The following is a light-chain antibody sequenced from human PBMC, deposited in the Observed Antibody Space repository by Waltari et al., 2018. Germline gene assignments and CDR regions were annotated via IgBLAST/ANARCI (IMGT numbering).Light chain of an antibody. V-gene: IGLV1-47*01. Sequence: QSVLTQPPSASGTPGPRVTISCSGSSPNIRSNYVYWYQQLPGTAPKLLIYRNNQRPSGVPDRFSGSKSGTSASLAISGLRSEDEADYYCAAWDDSLSGVVFGGGTKLTVL. J-gene: IGLJ2*01. CDR1: SPNIRSNY. CDR3: AAWDDSLSGVV. CDR2: RNN.